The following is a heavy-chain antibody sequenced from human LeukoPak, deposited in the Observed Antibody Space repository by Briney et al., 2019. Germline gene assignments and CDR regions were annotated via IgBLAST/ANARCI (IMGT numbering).Heavy chain of an antibody. Sequence: SETLSLTCIVSGASIRSHFWSWIRRPPGKALEWIGYMYNSGRTNYNPSLKSRVTISVDTSKNQFSLKLSSVTAADTAVYYCARVDYYDSSGLGGAFDIWGQGTMVTVSS. CDR2: MYNSGRT. D-gene: IGHD3-22*01. CDR1: GASIRSHF. CDR3: ARVDYYDSSGLGGAFDI. V-gene: IGHV4-59*11. J-gene: IGHJ3*02.